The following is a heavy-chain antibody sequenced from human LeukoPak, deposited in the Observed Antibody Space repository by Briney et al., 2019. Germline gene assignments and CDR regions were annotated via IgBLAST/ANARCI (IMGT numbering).Heavy chain of an antibody. Sequence: GGSLRLSCAASGFTFNNAWMNWVRQAPGKGLEWVGRFKSKTDGGTIDYAAPVKGRFTISRDDSKNTLYLQMNSLKTEDTAVYYCTTGGYRYGDDYWGQGTLVAVSS. CDR3: TTGGYRYGDDY. V-gene: IGHV3-15*07. D-gene: IGHD5-18*01. J-gene: IGHJ4*02. CDR2: FKSKTDGGTI. CDR1: GFTFNNAW.